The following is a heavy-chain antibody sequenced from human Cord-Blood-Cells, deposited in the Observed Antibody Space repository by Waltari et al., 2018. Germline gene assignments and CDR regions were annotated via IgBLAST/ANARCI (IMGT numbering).Heavy chain of an antibody. J-gene: IGHJ6*04. CDR2: IYTSGST. D-gene: IGHD1-7*01. V-gene: IGHV4-4*07. Sequence: QAQLQESGPGLVKPSATLSLTCTLTGGSTSSYYWSWPRPLAGKGLEWIGRIYTSGSTNYNPSLKSRVTMSVDTSKNQFSLKLSSVTAADTAVYYCARLPPWETGTTSMDVWGKGTTVTVSS. CDR1: GGSTSSYY. CDR3: ARLPPWETGTTSMDV.